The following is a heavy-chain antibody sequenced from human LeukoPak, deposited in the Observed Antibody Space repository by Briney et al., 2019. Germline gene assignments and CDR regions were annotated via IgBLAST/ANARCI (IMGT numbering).Heavy chain of an antibody. CDR2: IYSGGST. CDR3: ARDSIITMVRGVIIHYYYYGMDV. V-gene: IGHV3-66*01. D-gene: IGHD3-10*01. J-gene: IGHJ6*02. CDR1: GFTVSSNY. Sequence: GSLRLSCAASGFTVSSNYMSWVRQAPGKGLEWVSVIYSGGSTYYADSVKGRFTISRDNSKNTLYLQMNSLRAEDTAVYYCARDSIITMVRGVIIHYYYYGMDVWGQGTTVTVSS.